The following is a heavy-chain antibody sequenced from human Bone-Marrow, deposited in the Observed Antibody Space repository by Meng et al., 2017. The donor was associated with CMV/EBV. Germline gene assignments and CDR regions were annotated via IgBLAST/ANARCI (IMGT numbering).Heavy chain of an antibody. CDR3: ARDYYDFWSGYSSLLMDV. D-gene: IGHD3-3*01. CDR1: GYTFTSYY. Sequence: ASVKVSCKASGYTFTSYYMHWVRQAPGQGLEWMGIINPSGGSTSYAQKFQGRVTMPRDTSTSTVYMELSSLRSEDTAVYYCARDYYDFWSGYSSLLMDVWGQGTTVTVSS. CDR2: INPSGGST. J-gene: IGHJ6*02. V-gene: IGHV1-46*01.